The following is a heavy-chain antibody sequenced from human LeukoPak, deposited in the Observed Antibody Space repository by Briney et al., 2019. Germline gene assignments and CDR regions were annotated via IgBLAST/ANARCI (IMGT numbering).Heavy chain of an antibody. D-gene: IGHD3-22*01. Sequence: QPGGSLRLSCAASGFTFSTHAMIWVRQAPGKGPEWVSCITGSGSGTYYTDSVKGRFTISRENSNDTLYLQMNSLRAEDTAVYYCVKGRDYNDASAYYIGDFWGQGALVTVSS. CDR2: ITGSGSGT. V-gene: IGHV3-23*01. J-gene: IGHJ4*02. CDR1: GFTFSTHA. CDR3: VKGRDYNDASAYYIGDF.